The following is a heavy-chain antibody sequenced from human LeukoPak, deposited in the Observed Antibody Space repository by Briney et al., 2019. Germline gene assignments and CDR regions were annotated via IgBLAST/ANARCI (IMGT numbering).Heavy chain of an antibody. J-gene: IGHJ4*02. CDR1: GFSFSGHW. D-gene: IGHD6-6*01. CDR3: ARGPNSNWSGLDF. Sequence: GGSLRLSCTASGFSFSGHWMHWARQLPGKGLVWVSRISPTGSTTSYTDSVKGRFTVSRDNAKNTLYLQVNNLRAEDTAVYYCARGPNSNWSGLDFWGQGTLLTVSP. CDR2: ISPTGSTT. V-gene: IGHV3-74*01.